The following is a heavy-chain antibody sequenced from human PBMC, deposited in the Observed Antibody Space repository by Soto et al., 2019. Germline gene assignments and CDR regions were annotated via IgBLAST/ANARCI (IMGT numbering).Heavy chain of an antibody. Sequence: PGGSLRLSCAASGFTFSSYSMNWVRQAPGKGLEWVSSISSSSSYIYYADSVKGRFTISRDNAKNSLYLQMNSLRAEDTAVYYCARGPRQQVVSRRVDYYYYYGMDVWGQGTTVTVSS. CDR2: ISSSSSYI. J-gene: IGHJ6*02. D-gene: IGHD6-6*01. V-gene: IGHV3-21*01. CDR3: ARGPRQQVVSRRVDYYYYYGMDV. CDR1: GFTFSSYS.